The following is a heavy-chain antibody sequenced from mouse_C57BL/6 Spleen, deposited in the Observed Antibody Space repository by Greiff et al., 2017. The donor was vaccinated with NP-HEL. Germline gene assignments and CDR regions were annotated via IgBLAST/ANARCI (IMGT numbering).Heavy chain of an antibody. J-gene: IGHJ4*01. D-gene: IGHD2-3*01. CDR1: GFTFTDYY. Sequence: EVKLVESGGGLVQPGGSLSLSCAASGFTFTDYYMSWVRQPPGKALEWLGFIRNKANGYTTEYSASVKGRFTISRDNSQSILYLQMNALRAEDSATYYCARLVYDYDAMDYWGQGTSVTVSS. V-gene: IGHV7-3*01. CDR2: IRNKANGYTT. CDR3: ARLVYDYDAMDY.